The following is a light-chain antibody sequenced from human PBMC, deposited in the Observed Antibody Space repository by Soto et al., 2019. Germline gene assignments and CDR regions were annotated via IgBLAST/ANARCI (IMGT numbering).Light chain of an antibody. CDR2: AAS. CDR3: QQSYGTPWT. CDR1: QSISNY. Sequence: DIQMTQSPSSLSASVGDRVTITCRATQSISNYFNWYQQKPGKAPKLLIYAASSLHSGVPSRFSGSGSGTDFTLTISSLQPEDFATYYCQQSYGTPWTFGQGTKVEIK. V-gene: IGKV1-39*01. J-gene: IGKJ1*01.